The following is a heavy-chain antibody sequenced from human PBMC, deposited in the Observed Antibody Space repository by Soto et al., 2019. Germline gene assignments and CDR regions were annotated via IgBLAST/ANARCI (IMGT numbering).Heavy chain of an antibody. J-gene: IGHJ5*02. D-gene: IGHD3-22*01. CDR2: MYSGGNT. CDR3: ARQPYDSTGYYYGA. Sequence: QLLLQESGPGLVKPSETLSLTCTVSGGSFSSSTYYWGWIRQPPGKGLEWIGSMYSGGNTYYNPSLKSRVTVSVDTSKNHFSLKLTSVTAADTAMYYCARQPYDSTGYYYGAWGQGTLVTVSS. V-gene: IGHV4-39*01. CDR1: GGSFSSSTYY.